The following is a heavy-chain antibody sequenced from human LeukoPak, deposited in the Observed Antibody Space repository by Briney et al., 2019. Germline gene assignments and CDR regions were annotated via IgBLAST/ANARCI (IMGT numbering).Heavy chain of an antibody. CDR3: VRVRPVWGGGYNRDYFDY. J-gene: IGHJ4*02. V-gene: IGHV3-21*01. Sequence: GGSLRLSCAASGFALSSYTMTWVRQAPGKGLEWVASITSSSSYIYYADSVKGRVTISRDNTRKSVILQIDSLRADDTAVYYCVRVRPVWGGGYNRDYFDYWGQGSQVTVSS. CDR2: ITSSSSYI. CDR1: GFALSSYT. D-gene: IGHD5-24*01.